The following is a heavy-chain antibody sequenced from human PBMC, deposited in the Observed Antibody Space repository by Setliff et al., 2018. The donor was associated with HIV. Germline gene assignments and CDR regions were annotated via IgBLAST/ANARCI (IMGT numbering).Heavy chain of an antibody. CDR2: MNPDSGLT. J-gene: IGHJ4*02. Sequence: ASVKVSCKASGYAFTNYDINWVRQVPGQGLEWMGRMNPDSGLTDYAPKLQGRVIMTRNTSITTAYMQVTRLRSDDTAVYYCARGSFGGSYSSFWGQGTLVTVSS. D-gene: IGHD1-26*01. CDR1: GYAFTNYD. V-gene: IGHV1-8*01. CDR3: ARGSFGGSYSSF.